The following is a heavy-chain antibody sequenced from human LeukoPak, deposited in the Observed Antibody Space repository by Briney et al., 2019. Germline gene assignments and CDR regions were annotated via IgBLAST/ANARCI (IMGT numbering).Heavy chain of an antibody. V-gene: IGHV1-2*02. CDR2: INPNSGNT. J-gene: IGHJ3*02. Sequence: ASVKVSCKASGYTFTGYYMHWVRQAPGQGLEWMGWINPNSGNTHYAQKFQDRVTMTRDTSISTAYMELSGLRSDDTAVYYCARVGSRDAFHIWGQGTMVTVSS. CDR3: ARVGSRDAFHI. CDR1: GYTFTGYY. D-gene: IGHD6-13*01.